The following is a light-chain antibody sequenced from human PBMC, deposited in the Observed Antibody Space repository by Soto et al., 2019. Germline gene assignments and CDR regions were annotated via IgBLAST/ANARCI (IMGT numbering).Light chain of an antibody. CDR2: DAS. Sequence: ILFPQSPATLSLSTGEGATLSFGASQSVSHSYLAWYQPKPRLATRLIIHDASIRANDIPDRFSGSVSGTDFTLTLRRLEPEDFALYYCQQYGSSHPLTFGGGTKVDI. CDR1: QSVSHSY. CDR3: QQYGSSHPLT. J-gene: IGKJ4*01. V-gene: IGKV3D-20*01.